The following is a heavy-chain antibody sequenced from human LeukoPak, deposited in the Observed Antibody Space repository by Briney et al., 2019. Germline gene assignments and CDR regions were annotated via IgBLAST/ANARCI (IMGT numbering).Heavy chain of an antibody. V-gene: IGHV3-15*01. Sequence: PVGSLRLSCSASGFTFNKAWMNWVRQAPGKGLEWVGRIKKTAEGATTDYPAPVKGRFTVSRDDSKNTVYLQMNDLKTEDTAIYYSTTRVVITNDSWVQGTLVTVSS. CDR3: TTRVVITNDS. CDR1: GFTFNKAW. J-gene: IGHJ1*01. CDR2: IKKTAEGATT. D-gene: IGHD2-21*01.